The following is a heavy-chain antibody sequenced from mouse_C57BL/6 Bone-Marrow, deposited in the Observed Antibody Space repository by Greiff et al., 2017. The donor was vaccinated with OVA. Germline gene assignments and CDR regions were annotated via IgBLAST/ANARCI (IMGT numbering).Heavy chain of an antibody. D-gene: IGHD2-3*01. CDR1: GFNIKDDY. J-gene: IGHJ3*01. CDR2: IDPENGDT. V-gene: IGHV14-4*01. CDR3: TLGGWLTFAY. Sequence: VQLQQSGAELVRPGASVKLSCTASGFNIKDDYMHWVKQRPEQGLEWIGWIDPENGDTEYASKFQGKATITADTSSNTAYLQLSSLTSEDTAVYYCTLGGWLTFAYWGQGTLVTVSA.